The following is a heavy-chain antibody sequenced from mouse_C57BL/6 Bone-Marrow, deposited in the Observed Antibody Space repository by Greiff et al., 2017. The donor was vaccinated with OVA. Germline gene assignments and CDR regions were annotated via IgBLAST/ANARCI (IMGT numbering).Heavy chain of an antibody. CDR2: INPSTGGT. CDR3: ASFYYDYDGGHYVDY. D-gene: IGHD2-4*01. V-gene: IGHV1-42*01. CDR1: GYSFTGYY. Sequence: EVKLQESGPELVKPGASVKISCKASGYSFTGYYMNWVKQSPEKSLEWIGEINPSTGGTTYNQKFKAKATLTVDKSSSTAYMQLKSLTSEDSAVYDCASFYYDYDGGHYVDYWGQGTTLTVSS. J-gene: IGHJ2*01.